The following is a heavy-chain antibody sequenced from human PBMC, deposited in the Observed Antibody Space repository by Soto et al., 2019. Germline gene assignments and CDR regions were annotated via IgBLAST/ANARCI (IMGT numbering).Heavy chain of an antibody. D-gene: IGHD1-1*01. Sequence: QVTLKESGPTLVKPTQTLTLTCTFSGVSLSTSGMGVGWIRQPPGKALEWLALVYWDDDKLYSPSLKSRLTITKYTSKNQVVLTRSYWDPVDTATYYCAHMMEGAFFDHWGQGTLVTGSS. CDR2: VYWDDDK. CDR3: AHMMEGAFFDH. V-gene: IGHV2-5*02. J-gene: IGHJ4*02. CDR1: GVSLSTSGMG.